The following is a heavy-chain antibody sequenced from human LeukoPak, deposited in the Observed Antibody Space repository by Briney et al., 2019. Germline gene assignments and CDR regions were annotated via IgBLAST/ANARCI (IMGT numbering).Heavy chain of an antibody. CDR2: INHSGST. V-gene: IGHV4-34*01. J-gene: IGHJ5*02. D-gene: IGHD2-2*01. Sequence: PSETLSLTCAVYGGSFSGYYWSWIRQPPGKGLEWIGEINHSGSTNYNPSLKSRVTISVDTSKNQFSLKLSSVTAAYTAVYYCARTPAANTPINWFDPWGQGTLVTVSS. CDR3: ARTPAANTPINWFDP. CDR1: GGSFSGYY.